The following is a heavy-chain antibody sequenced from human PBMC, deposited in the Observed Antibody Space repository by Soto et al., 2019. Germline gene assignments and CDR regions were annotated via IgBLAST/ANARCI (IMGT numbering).Heavy chain of an antibody. CDR1: GFTFSTYT. V-gene: IGHV3-21*01. CDR3: ARAPIDY. J-gene: IGHJ4*02. Sequence: GSLRLSCAASGFTFSTYTMTWVRQAPGKGLEWVSSISSSGIYTYYADSVKGRFTISRDNAKNSLYLQMNILRAEDMAVYYCARAPIDYWGQGTQVTVSS. CDR2: ISSSGIYT.